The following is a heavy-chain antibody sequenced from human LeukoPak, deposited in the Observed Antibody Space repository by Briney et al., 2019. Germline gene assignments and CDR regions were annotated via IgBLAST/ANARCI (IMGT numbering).Heavy chain of an antibody. Sequence: SETLSLTCAVYGGSFSGYYWSWIRQPPGKGLEWIGEINHSGSTNYNPSLKSRVTISVDTSKNQFSLKLSSVTAAVTAVYYCARGGIFGVVKKIKNYFDYWGQGTLVTVSS. J-gene: IGHJ4*02. CDR2: INHSGST. CDR3: ARGGIFGVVKKIKNYFDY. CDR1: GGSFSGYY. V-gene: IGHV4-34*01. D-gene: IGHD3-3*01.